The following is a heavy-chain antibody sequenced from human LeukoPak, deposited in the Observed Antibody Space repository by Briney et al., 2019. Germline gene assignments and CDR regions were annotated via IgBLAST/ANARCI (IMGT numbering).Heavy chain of an antibody. CDR1: GFTFSSYA. J-gene: IGHJ4*02. D-gene: IGHD1-7*01. Sequence: GGSLRLSCAASGFTFSSYAMSWVRQAPGKGLEWVSVISGSGGTTYYADSVKGRFTISRDNSKDTLYLQMSSLRGEDTAVYRCARHAGSTRLTQDYWGQGTLVTVSS. CDR2: ISGSGGTT. V-gene: IGHV3-23*01. CDR3: ARHAGSTRLTQDY.